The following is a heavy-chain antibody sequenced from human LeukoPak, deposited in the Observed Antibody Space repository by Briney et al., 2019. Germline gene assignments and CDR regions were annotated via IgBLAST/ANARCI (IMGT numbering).Heavy chain of an antibody. J-gene: IGHJ4*02. Sequence: GGSLRLSCAASGFTFSGSVMHWVRQASGKGLEWVGRIRSKANNYATAYVASVKGRFTISRDDSKNTAFLQMNSLKTEDTAVYYYAKGAAARFDSWGQGTLVTVSS. CDR1: GFTFSGSV. V-gene: IGHV3-73*01. D-gene: IGHD6-13*01. CDR3: AKGAAARFDS. CDR2: IRSKANNYAT.